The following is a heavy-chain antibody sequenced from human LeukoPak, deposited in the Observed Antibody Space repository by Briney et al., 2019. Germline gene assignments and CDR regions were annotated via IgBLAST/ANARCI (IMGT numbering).Heavy chain of an antibody. CDR1: GFTFDDYA. V-gene: IGHV3-43*02. D-gene: IGHD5-24*01. J-gene: IGHJ4*02. CDR2: ISGDGGST. CDR3: AKDRRHGYNYNYFDY. Sequence: RPGGSLRLSCAASGFTFDDYAMHWVRQAPGKGLEWVSLISGDGGSTYYADSVKGRFTISRDNSKNSLYLQMNSLRTEDTALYYCAKDRRHGYNYNYFDYWGQGTLVTVSS.